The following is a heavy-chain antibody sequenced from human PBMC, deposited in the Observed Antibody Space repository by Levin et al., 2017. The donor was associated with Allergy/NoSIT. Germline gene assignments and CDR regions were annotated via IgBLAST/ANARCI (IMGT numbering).Heavy chain of an antibody. D-gene: IGHD1-1*01. Sequence: GESLKISCQGSGSSFTSYWIGWVRQMPGKGMEWMGIIYPGDSDTRYTPSFQGQVTISADTSISTAYLQWSSLRAWDTAIYYCARRGTRDYYYYMDVWGKGTTVTVSS. CDR2: IYPGDSDT. CDR1: GSSFTSYW. J-gene: IGHJ6*03. V-gene: IGHV5-51*01. CDR3: ARRGTRDYYYYMDV.